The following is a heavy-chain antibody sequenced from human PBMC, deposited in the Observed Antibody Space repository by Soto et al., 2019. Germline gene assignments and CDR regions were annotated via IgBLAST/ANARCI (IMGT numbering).Heavy chain of an antibody. CDR1: GGSISSHY. Sequence: SETLSLTCTVSGGSISSHYWSWIRQPPGKGLEWIGYIHYSEGAFYNPSLKSRATMSVDTSRNQFSLKLTSVTAADTAVYYCARGSTGAFDRWGQGTLVTVSS. V-gene: IGHV4-59*11. J-gene: IGHJ5*02. CDR3: ARGSTGAFDR. CDR2: IHYSEGA.